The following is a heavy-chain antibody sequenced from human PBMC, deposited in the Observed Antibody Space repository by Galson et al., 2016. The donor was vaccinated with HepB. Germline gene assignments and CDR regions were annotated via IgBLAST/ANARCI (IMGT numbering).Heavy chain of an antibody. CDR1: GGSLXXXSYX. CDR3: SXXLEGASXSEPFDX. CDR2: XXXSGXX. D-gene: IGHD1-1*01. J-gene: IGHJ4*01. Sequence: TLSLTCTVSGGSLXXXSYXXXWXXXHPXXXLEXXXYXXXSGXXXYNXXLQSRVXXSVDTSKNQFSLTMSSVTAAXXAVYYCSXXLEGASXSEPFDXWGXXT. V-gene: IGHV4-31*03.